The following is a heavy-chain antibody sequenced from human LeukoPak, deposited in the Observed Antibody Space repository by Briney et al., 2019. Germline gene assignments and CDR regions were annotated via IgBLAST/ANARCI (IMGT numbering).Heavy chain of an antibody. CDR1: GFTLSGYW. J-gene: IGHJ4*02. V-gene: IGHV3-7*01. CDR3: ARGGYSFDY. D-gene: IGHD5-12*01. CDR2: LHADGIER. Sequence: QSGGSLRLSCAASGFTLSGYWMGWVRQAPGKWLEWVARLHADGIERYYVDPVKGRFTISRDNAKNSLHLQMYSLRLDDTAVYYCARGGYSFDYLGQGTLVTVSS.